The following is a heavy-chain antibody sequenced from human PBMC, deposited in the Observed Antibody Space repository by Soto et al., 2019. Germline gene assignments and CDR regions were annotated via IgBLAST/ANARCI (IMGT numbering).Heavy chain of an antibody. CDR3: ARRGRSQYCSGGSCYSHPRRDSDAFDI. V-gene: IGHV4-59*08. CDR1: GGSISSYY. CDR2: IYYSGST. Sequence: ETLSLTCTVSGGSISSYYWSWIRQPPGKGLEWIGYIYYSGSTNYNPSLKSRVTISVDTSKNQFSLKLSSVTAADTAVYYCARRGRSQYCSGGSCYSHPRRDSDAFDIWGKGTMVTVSS. D-gene: IGHD2-15*01. J-gene: IGHJ3*02.